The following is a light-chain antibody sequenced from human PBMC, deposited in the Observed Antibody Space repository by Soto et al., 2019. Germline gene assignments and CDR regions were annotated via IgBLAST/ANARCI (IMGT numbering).Light chain of an antibody. CDR2: DAS. Sequence: EIVLTRSPATLSLSPGERATLSCMASQSVSSYLAWYQQKPGQAPRLLIYDASYMATGIPARFSGSGSGTDFILTISSLEPEDFAVYYCQHRSNWPLTFGGGTRVEIK. CDR3: QHRSNWPLT. CDR1: QSVSSY. J-gene: IGKJ4*01. V-gene: IGKV3-11*01.